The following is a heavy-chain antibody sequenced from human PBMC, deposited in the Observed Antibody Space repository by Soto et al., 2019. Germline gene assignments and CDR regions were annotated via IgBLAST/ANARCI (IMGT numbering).Heavy chain of an antibody. D-gene: IGHD3-10*01. CDR3: ARGAPLLLWFGETKPFDY. Sequence: SETLSLTCTVSGASISSGDYYWSWIRQHPGKGLEWIGHIYYGGSTYYKPSLKSRVTISVDTSKNQFSLKLSSVTAADTAVYYCARGAPLLLWFGETKPFDYWSHGTLVTVSS. V-gene: IGHV4-31*03. CDR1: GASISSGDYY. J-gene: IGHJ4*01. CDR2: IYYGGST.